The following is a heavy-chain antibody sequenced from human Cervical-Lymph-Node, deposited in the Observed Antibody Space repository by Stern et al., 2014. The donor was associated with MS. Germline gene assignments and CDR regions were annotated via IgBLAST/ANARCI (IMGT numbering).Heavy chain of an antibody. Sequence: QVQLQESGPGLVKPSETLSLTCTVSGGSITNRDYWGWIRQSPGKGLEWIGSVYYSGITYYRPSLKSRATLSIAPSRNQLFLTVTSVTATDTAVYFCARGVTAVTNYVPNWCFDLWGRGTLVTVSS. CDR2: VYYSGIT. CDR1: GGSITNRDY. J-gene: IGHJ2*01. D-gene: IGHD4-11*01. CDR3: ARGVTAVTNYVPNWCFDL. V-gene: IGHV4-39*02.